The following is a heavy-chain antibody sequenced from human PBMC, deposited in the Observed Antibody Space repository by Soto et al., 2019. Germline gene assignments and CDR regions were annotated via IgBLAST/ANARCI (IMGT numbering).Heavy chain of an antibody. CDR1: VFTFISYW. V-gene: IGHV3-7*02. Sequence: GWSLRLSCAASVFTFISYWMSWVRQAPGKGLEWVANIKQDGSEKYYVDSVKGRFTISRDNAKNSLYLQMNSLRAEDTAVYYCARQTGYYDSSGYYWYYYYYGMDVWGQGTTVTVSS. CDR3: ARQTGYYDSSGYYWYYYYYGMDV. CDR2: IKQDGSEK. J-gene: IGHJ6*02. D-gene: IGHD3-22*01.